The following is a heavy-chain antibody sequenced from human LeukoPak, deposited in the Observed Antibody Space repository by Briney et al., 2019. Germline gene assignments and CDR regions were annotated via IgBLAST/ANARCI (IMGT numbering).Heavy chain of an antibody. CDR2: IYYSGST. V-gene: IGHV4-59*01. J-gene: IGHJ6*03. CDR1: GGSISSYY. D-gene: IGHD3-10*01. Sequence: SETLSLTCTVSGGSISSYYWSWIRQPPGKGLEWIGYIYYSGSTNYKPSLKSRATISVDTSKNQFSLKLSSVTAADTAVYYCARVEEGYGSGRRENYYYYYMDVWGKGTTVTVSS. CDR3: ARVEEGYGSGRRENYYYYYMDV.